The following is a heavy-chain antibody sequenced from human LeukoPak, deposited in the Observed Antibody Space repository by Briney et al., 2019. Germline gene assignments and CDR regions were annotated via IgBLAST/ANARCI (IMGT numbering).Heavy chain of an antibody. Sequence: GGSLRLSCAASGFTFSNSWMSWVRRALGKGLGWGAHIKQDGSEKYSVDSVRGRFTISRDNAKNSLYLQMNSLRAEDTAVYFCARDFWGAYRVDYFDYWGQGTLVTASS. V-gene: IGHV3-7*01. CDR3: ARDFWGAYRVDYFDY. J-gene: IGHJ4*02. CDR1: GFTFSNSW. D-gene: IGHD3-3*01. CDR2: IKQDGSEK.